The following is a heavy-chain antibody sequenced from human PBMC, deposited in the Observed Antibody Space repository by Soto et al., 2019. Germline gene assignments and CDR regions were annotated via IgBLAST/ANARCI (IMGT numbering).Heavy chain of an antibody. J-gene: IGHJ4*02. CDR1: GGSISSSSNY. CDR3: ARRDSSFWYGY. V-gene: IGHV4-39*01. Sequence: SETLSLTCTVSGGSISSSSNYWGWIRQPPGKGLEWIGSIYSGGSTYYNPSLKSRVTISVDTSKNQFSLNLASVTAADTAVYYCARRDSSFWYGYWGQGTLVTVS. D-gene: IGHD6-13*01. CDR2: IYSGGST.